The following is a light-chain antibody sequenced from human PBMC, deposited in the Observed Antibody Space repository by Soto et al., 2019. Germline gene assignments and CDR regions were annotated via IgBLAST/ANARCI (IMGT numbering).Light chain of an antibody. CDR2: GAS. V-gene: IGKV3-20*01. Sequence: VITQSPATLSVSPGERATLSCRASQSVSSNLAWYQQKPGQAPRLLIYGASTRAPDIPDRFSGSGSGTDFTLTISRLEPEDFAVYYCQQYGTSIQTFGQGTKVDIK. CDR3: QQYGTSIQT. CDR1: QSVSSN. J-gene: IGKJ1*01.